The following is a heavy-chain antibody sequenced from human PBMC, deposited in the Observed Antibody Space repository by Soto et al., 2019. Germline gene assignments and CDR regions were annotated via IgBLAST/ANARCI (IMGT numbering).Heavy chain of an antibody. Sequence: QVQLQESGPGLVKPSQTLSLTCSVSGDSIRGGGHYWNWILQLPGKGLEWIGYVYHSGSTHYNPSLRGRLTISIDTSKNQFSLRLISVTAADTALYYCARDTGLAPTVWGYWGHGTQVTVSS. CDR3: ARDTGLAPTVWGY. D-gene: IGHD7-27*01. V-gene: IGHV4-31*03. CDR2: VYHSGST. J-gene: IGHJ4*03. CDR1: GDSIRGGGHY.